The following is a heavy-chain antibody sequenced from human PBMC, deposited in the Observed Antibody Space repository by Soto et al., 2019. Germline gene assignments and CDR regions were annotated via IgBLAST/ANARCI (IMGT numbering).Heavy chain of an antibody. D-gene: IGHD3-9*01. V-gene: IGHV3-23*01. CDR1: GFTFSSYA. J-gene: IGHJ1*01. Sequence: EVELLESGGGLVQPGGSLRLSCAASGFTFSSYAMSWVRRAPGKGLEWVSGISVSARITKYADSVKGRFTISRDNSKNTLFLQMNSLRGEDTAVYYCAKDVHYDIVTGIEYFHHWAQGTLVTVSS. CDR3: AKDVHYDIVTGIEYFHH. CDR2: ISVSARIT.